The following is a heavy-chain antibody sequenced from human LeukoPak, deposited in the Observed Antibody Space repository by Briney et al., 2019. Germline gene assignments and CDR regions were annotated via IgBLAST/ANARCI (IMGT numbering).Heavy chain of an antibody. CDR1: GFTFSSYA. J-gene: IGHJ4*02. CDR2: ISGSGGST. CDR3: AKDSNYYDSSDYYDY. D-gene: IGHD3-22*01. V-gene: IGHV3-23*01. Sequence: PLGGSLRPSCAAPGFTFSSYAITWVRQAPGKGREWASAISGSGGSTYYADSVKGRFTISRDNSKNTLYLQMNSLRAEDTAVYYCAKDSNYYDSSDYYDYWGQGTLVTVSS.